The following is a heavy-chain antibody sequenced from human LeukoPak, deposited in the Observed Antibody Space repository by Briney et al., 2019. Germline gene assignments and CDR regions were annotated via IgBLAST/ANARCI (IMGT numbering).Heavy chain of an antibody. CDR2: ISSSSSSSGTI. Sequence: GGSLRLSCTASGFTFSSYTMNWVRQAPGKGLEWVSYISSSSSSSGTIYYADSVKGRFTISRDNAKNSLYLQMNSLRTEDTAVYYCARGRGSWYGVYFDYWGQGTLVTVS. CDR3: ARGRGSWYGVYFDY. CDR1: GFTFSSYT. J-gene: IGHJ4*02. D-gene: IGHD6-13*01. V-gene: IGHV3-48*01.